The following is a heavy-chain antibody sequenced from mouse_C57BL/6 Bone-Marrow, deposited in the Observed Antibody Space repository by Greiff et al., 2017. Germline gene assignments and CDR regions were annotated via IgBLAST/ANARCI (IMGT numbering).Heavy chain of an antibody. CDR2: IWGGGST. CDR3: AKQEAVWDYDEAWVAY. CDR1: GFSLTSYG. D-gene: IGHD2-4*01. J-gene: IGHJ3*01. Sequence: VKVEESGPGLVAPSQSLSITCTVSGFSLTSYGVDWVRQPPGKGLEWLGVIWGGGSTNYNSALMSRLSISKDNSKSQVFLKRNSLQTDDTAMDYCAKQEAVWDYDEAWVAYWGQGTLVRVSA. V-gene: IGHV2-9*01.